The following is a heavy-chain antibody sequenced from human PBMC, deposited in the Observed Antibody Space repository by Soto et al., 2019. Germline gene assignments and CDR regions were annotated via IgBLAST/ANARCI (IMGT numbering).Heavy chain of an antibody. CDR1: GFTFSSYA. CDR2: ISGSGGST. V-gene: IGHV3-23*01. CDR3: AKDGVVPAAIEDQFDY. D-gene: IGHD2-2*01. Sequence: GGSLRLSCAASGFTFSSYAMSWVRQAPGKGLEWVSAISGSGGSTYYADSVKGRFTISRDNSKNTLYLQMNSLRAEDTAVYYCAKDGVVPAAIEDQFDYWRQGTLVTVTS. J-gene: IGHJ4*02.